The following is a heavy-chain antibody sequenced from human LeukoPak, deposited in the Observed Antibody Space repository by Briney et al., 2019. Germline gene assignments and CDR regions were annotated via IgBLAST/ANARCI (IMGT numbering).Heavy chain of an antibody. CDR1: GFTFSSYW. J-gene: IGHJ4*02. CDR2: IKEDGSEK. V-gene: IGHV3-7*01. CDR3: ARGGPTGALDY. D-gene: IGHD7-27*01. Sequence: TGGSLRLSCAASGFTFSSYWMTWVRQAPGKGPEWVANIKEDGSEKYYVDSVKGRLTISRDNAKNSLYLQMSSLRAEDTAVYYCARGGPTGALDYWGQGTRVTVSS.